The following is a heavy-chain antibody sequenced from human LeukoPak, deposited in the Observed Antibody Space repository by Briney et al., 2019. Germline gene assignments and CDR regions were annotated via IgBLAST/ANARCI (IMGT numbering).Heavy chain of an antibody. Sequence: GGSLRLSCAASGFTFSSYGMHWVRQAPGKGLEWVAVISYDGSNKYYADSVKGRFTISRDNSKNTLYLQMNSLRAEDTAVYYCARDGGGYCSSTSCQFGNQGDYWGQGTLVTVSS. J-gene: IGHJ4*02. CDR3: ARDGGGYCSSTSCQFGNQGDY. CDR2: ISYDGSNK. CDR1: GFTFSSYG. D-gene: IGHD2-2*01. V-gene: IGHV3-30*03.